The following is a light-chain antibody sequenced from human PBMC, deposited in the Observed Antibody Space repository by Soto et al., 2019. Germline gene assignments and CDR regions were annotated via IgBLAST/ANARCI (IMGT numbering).Light chain of an antibody. CDR3: QQCDTYSPT. Sequence: DIQMTQSPSTLSASVGDRVTITCRASQSISSWLAWYQQKPGKAPKLLIYDASSLKSGVPSRFSGSGSGTEFTLTVSSLQPDDFATYYCQQCDTYSPTFGQGTKVEIK. V-gene: IGKV1-5*01. CDR1: QSISSW. CDR2: DAS. J-gene: IGKJ1*01.